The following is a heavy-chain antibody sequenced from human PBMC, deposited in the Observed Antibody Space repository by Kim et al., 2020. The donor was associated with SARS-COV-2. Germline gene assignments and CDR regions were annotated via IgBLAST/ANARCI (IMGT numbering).Heavy chain of an antibody. D-gene: IGHD3-3*01. CDR2: FDPEDGET. CDR3: ATDAITIFGATTGNWFDP. J-gene: IGHJ5*02. V-gene: IGHV1-24*01. Sequence: ASVKVSCKVSGYTLTELSMHWVRQAPGKGLEWMGGFDPEDGETIYAQKFQGRVTMTEDTSTDTAYMELSSLRSEDTAVYYCATDAITIFGATTGNWFDPWGQGTLVTVSS. CDR1: GYTLTELS.